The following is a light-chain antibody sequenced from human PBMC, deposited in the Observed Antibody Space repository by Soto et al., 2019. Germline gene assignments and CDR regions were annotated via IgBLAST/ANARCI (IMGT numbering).Light chain of an antibody. CDR3: QVWDSSRDHYV. CDR2: DDS. J-gene: IGLJ1*01. V-gene: IGLV3-21*02. Sequence: SYELTQPPSVSVAPGQTARITCGGTRIGSKSVQWYEQKAGQAPVLVDYDDSDRPSGIPGRFSGSKSGNTATLTISDVGAGDDADYYCQVWDSSRDHYVFGPGTKVTVL. CDR1: RIGSKS.